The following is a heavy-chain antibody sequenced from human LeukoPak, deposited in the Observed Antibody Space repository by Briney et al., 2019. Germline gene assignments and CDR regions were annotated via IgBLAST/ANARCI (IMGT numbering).Heavy chain of an antibody. CDR1: GFTVSSND. D-gene: IGHD3-10*01. Sequence: GGSLRLSCAASGFTVSSNDMSWVRQAPGKGLEWVSVIYSGGSTYYADSVKGRFTISRDNSKNTLYLQMNSLRAEDTAVYYCARTLLSGAADYWGQGTLVTVSS. J-gene: IGHJ4*02. CDR2: IYSGGST. CDR3: ARTLLSGAADY. V-gene: IGHV3-53*05.